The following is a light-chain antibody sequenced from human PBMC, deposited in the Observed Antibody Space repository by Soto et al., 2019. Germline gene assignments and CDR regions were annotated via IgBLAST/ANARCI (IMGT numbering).Light chain of an antibody. CDR2: EVS. CDR1: SNDVGRYNY. CDR3: SSYTRNSTVA. Sequence: QSALTQPASVSGSPGESITISCSGTSNDVGRYNYVSWYQQHPGKVPKLLIYEVSQRPSGISNRLSGSKSGNTASLTISGLQAEDEADHFCSSYTRNSTVAFGGGTKLTVL. J-gene: IGLJ2*01. V-gene: IGLV2-14*03.